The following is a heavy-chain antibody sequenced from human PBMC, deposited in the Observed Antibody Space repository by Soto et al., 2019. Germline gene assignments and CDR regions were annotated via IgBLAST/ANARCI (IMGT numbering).Heavy chain of an antibody. CDR1: GFTFNYYA. CDR2: ISDAAVKT. Sequence: PGGSLRLSCAASGFTFNYYAMSWVRQAPGKGLEWVSAISDAAVKTYYVDSVTGRFSISRDNSKNTLYLQMNSLRAEDTAVYYCAKMQTARAMDVWGPGTTVTVSS. V-gene: IGHV3-23*01. CDR3: AKMQTARAMDV. J-gene: IGHJ6*02.